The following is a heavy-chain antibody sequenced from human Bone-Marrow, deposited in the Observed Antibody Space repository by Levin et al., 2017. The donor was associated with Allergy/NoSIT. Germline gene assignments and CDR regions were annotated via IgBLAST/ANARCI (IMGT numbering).Heavy chain of an antibody. CDR1: GFTFTDNA. D-gene: IGHD3-16*02. Sequence: ETLSLTCAASGFTFTDNAISWVRQAPGKGLEWVAAVSGSGGSVYYTESVGGRFTISRDNSNNMVFLQMSSLRSEDTALYFRVKDYRSRFDFWGLGTLVTVSS. CDR2: VSGSGGSV. J-gene: IGHJ4*02. V-gene: IGHV3-23*01. CDR3: VKDYRSRFDF.